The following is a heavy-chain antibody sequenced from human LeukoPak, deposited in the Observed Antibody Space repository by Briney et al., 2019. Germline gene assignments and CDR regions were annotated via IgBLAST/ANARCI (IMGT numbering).Heavy chain of an antibody. CDR3: AREWGYGSGRYD. CDR1: GFTVSSNY. Sequence: GGSLRLSCAASGFTVSSNYMSWVRQAPGKGLGWVSVIYSGGSTYYADSVKGRFTISSDNSKNTLNLQLNSLRAEDTAVYYCAREWGYGSGRYDWGQGTLVTVSS. J-gene: IGHJ4*02. CDR2: IYSGGST. D-gene: IGHD3-10*01. V-gene: IGHV3-66*01.